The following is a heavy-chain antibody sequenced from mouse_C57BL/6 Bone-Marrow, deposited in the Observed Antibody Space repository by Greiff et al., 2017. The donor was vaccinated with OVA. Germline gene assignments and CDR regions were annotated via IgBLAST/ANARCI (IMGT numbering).Heavy chain of an antibody. V-gene: IGHV5-4*03. Sequence: EVKLEESGGGLVKPGGSLKLSCAASGFTFSSYAMSWVRQTPEKRLEWVATISDGGSYTYYPDNVKGRFTISRDNAKNNLYLQMSHLKSEDTAMYYCARYTEGFAYWGQGTLVTVSA. J-gene: IGHJ3*01. CDR2: ISDGGSYT. CDR1: GFTFSSYA. D-gene: IGHD1-1*01. CDR3: ARYTEGFAY.